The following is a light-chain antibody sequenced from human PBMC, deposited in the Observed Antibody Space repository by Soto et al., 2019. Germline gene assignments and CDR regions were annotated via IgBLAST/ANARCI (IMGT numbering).Light chain of an antibody. Sequence: DIQMTQSPSTLSASIGDRVTITCRATQSISSSLAWYQQKPGKAPQLLIYDASSLESGVPSRFSGSGSGTEFTLTISSLQPADFATFYCQHYDSYSPSFGQGTKVEIK. J-gene: IGKJ1*01. CDR3: QHYDSYSPS. CDR2: DAS. V-gene: IGKV1-5*01. CDR1: QSISSS.